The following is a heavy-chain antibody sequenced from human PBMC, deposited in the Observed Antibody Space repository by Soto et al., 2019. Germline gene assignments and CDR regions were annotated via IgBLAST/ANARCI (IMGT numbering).Heavy chain of an antibody. CDR2: IYWDDDK. CDR3: AHIAAGYDYIWGSYHSHWFDP. V-gene: IGHV2-5*02. CDR1: GFSLSTSGVG. Sequence: QITLKESGPTLVKPTQTLTLTCTFSGFSLSTSGVGVGWIRQPPGKALEWLALIYWDDDKRYSPSLKSRLTITKDTSKNQVVLTMTSMDPVDTDTYYCAHIAAGYDYIWGSYHSHWFDPWGQGTLVTVSS. J-gene: IGHJ5*02. D-gene: IGHD3-16*02.